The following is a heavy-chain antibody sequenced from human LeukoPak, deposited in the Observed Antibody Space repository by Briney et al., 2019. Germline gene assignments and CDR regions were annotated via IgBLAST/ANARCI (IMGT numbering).Heavy chain of an antibody. V-gene: IGHV4-4*07. Sequence: PSETLSLTCTVSGGSISSYYWSWIRQPAGKGLERIGRIYTSGSNNYNPSLKSRVTMSVDTSKNQFSLKLSSVTAADTAMYYCAREVADYGGYYYYHYMDVWGKGTTVTVSS. J-gene: IGHJ6*03. CDR1: GGSISSYY. CDR3: AREVADYGGYYYYHYMDV. CDR2: IYTSGSN. D-gene: IGHD4-23*01.